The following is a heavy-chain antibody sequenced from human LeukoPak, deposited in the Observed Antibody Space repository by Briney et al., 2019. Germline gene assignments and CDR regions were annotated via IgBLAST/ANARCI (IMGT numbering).Heavy chain of an antibody. Sequence: GGSLRLSCAASGFTFSSYWMHWVRQAPGKGLVWVSRINSDGSSTSYADSVKGRFTISRDNAKNTPYLQMNSLRAEDTAVYYCARHGSGSEYYYYGMDVWGKGTTVTVSS. J-gene: IGHJ6*04. CDR3: ARHGSGSEYYYYGMDV. CDR1: GFTFSSYW. D-gene: IGHD3-10*01. CDR2: INSDGSST. V-gene: IGHV3-74*01.